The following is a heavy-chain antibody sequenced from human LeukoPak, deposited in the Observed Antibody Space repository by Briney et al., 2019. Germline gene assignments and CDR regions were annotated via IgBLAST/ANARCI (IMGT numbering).Heavy chain of an antibody. D-gene: IGHD3-9*01. CDR3: ARAPNYDILTGAYYFDY. CDR2: IIPIFGTA. V-gene: IGHV1-69*13. J-gene: IGHJ4*02. CDR1: GGTFSSYA. Sequence: ASVTVSCTASGGTFSSYAISWVRQAPGQGLEWMGGIIPIFGTANYAQKFQDRVTITADESTSTAYMELSSLRSEDTAVYYCARAPNYDILTGAYYFDYWGQGALVTVSS.